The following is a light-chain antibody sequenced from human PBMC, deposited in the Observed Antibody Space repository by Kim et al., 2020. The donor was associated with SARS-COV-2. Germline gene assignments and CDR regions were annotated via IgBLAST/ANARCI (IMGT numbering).Light chain of an antibody. J-gene: IGLJ3*02. CDR2: QDS. V-gene: IGLV3-1*01. Sequence: SPGQTASITCSGDNLGDKYACWYQQKPGQSPVLVIYQDSKRPSGIPERFSGSNSGNTATLTISGTQAMDEADYYCQAWDSSTHWVFGGGTKLTVL. CDR3: QAWDSSTHWV. CDR1: NLGDKY.